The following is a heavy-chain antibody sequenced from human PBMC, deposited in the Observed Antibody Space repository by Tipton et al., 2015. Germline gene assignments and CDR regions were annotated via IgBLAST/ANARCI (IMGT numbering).Heavy chain of an antibody. D-gene: IGHD1-26*01. V-gene: IGHV4-61*01. Sequence: TLSLTCTVSGGSIDGTIYYWSWIRQPPGKGLEWIGYIYYSGSTNYNPSLKSRVTISVDTSKNQFSLKVTSVAAADTAVYYCARTLSGSYSDGLYYYGMDVWGQGTTVTVSS. CDR2: IYYSGST. CDR3: ARTLSGSYSDGLYYYGMDV. CDR1: GGSIDGTIYY. J-gene: IGHJ6*02.